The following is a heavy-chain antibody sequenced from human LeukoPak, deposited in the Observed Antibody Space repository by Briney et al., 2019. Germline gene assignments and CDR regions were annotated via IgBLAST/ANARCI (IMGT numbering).Heavy chain of an antibody. J-gene: IGHJ4*02. CDR2: MNPNSGNT. V-gene: IGHV1-8*03. CDR1: GYTFTGYY. D-gene: IGHD1-26*01. CDR3: VFKYSGSYLGPWSGGDFDY. Sequence: ASVKVSCKASGYTFTGYYMHWVRQAPGQGLEWMGWMNPNSGNTGYAQKFQGRVTITADESTSTAYMELSSLRSEDTAVYYCVFKYSGSYLGPWSGGDFDYWGQGTLVTVSS.